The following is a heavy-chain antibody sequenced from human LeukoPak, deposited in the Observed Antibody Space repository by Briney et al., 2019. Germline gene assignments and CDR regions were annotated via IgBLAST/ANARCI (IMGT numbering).Heavy chain of an antibody. D-gene: IGHD6-19*01. CDR2: INWNGGST. CDR3: ARAGSRAVAGAFDP. CDR1: GFTFDDYG. Sequence: GGSLRLSCAASGFTFDDYGISWVRQAPGKGLEWVSGINWNGGSTGYADSVKGRFTISRDNAKNSLYLQMNSLRAEDTAVYYCARAGSRAVAGAFDPWGQGTLVTVSS. J-gene: IGHJ5*02. V-gene: IGHV3-20*04.